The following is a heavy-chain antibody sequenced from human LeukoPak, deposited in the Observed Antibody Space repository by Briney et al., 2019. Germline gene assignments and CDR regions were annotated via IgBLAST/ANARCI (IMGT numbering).Heavy chain of an antibody. Sequence: SETLSLTCTVSGGSFISGTYYWGWIRQPPGKGLEWIGNIYYTGNSYNNPPLESRVTISLDTPKKQVSLSLSSVTAADTAVYYCARRSTNAVADTFDYFDYWGQGTLVTVSS. V-gene: IGHV4-39*01. CDR3: ARRSTNAVADTFDYFDY. CDR2: IYYTGNS. D-gene: IGHD6-19*01. CDR1: GGSFISGTYY. J-gene: IGHJ4*02.